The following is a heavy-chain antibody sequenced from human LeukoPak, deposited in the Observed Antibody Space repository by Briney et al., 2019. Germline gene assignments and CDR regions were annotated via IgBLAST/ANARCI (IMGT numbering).Heavy chain of an antibody. CDR3: ARDWLITFGGVIVIPAYFDY. CDR2: ISAYNGNT. V-gene: IGHV1-18*01. CDR1: GYTFTSYG. D-gene: IGHD3-16*02. J-gene: IGHJ4*02. Sequence: GASVTVSCKASGYTFTSYGISWVRQAPGQGLEWMGWISAYNGNTNYAQKLQGRVTMTTDTSTSTAYMELRSLRSDDTAVYYCARDWLITFGGVIVIPAYFDYWGQGTLVTVSS.